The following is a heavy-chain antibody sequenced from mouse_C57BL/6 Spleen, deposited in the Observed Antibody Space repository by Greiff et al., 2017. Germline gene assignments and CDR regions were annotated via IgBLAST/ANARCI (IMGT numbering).Heavy chain of an antibody. J-gene: IGHJ1*03. CDR2: IYPGSGST. Sequence: QVQLQQSGAELVKPGASVKMSCKASGYTFTSYWITWVKQRPGQGLEWIGDIYPGSGSTNYNEKFKSKATLTVDTSSSTAYMQLSSLTSEDSAVYYCARVEIPYWYFDVWGTGTTVTVSS. V-gene: IGHV1-55*01. CDR1: GYTFTSYW. CDR3: ARVEIPYWYFDV.